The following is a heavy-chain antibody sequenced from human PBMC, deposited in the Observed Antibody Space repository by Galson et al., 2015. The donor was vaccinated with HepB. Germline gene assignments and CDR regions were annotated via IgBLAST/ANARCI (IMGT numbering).Heavy chain of an antibody. D-gene: IGHD6-13*01. V-gene: IGHV3-43*01. J-gene: IGHJ6*02. CDR1: GFTFDDYT. Sequence: SLRLSCAASGFTFDDYTMHWVRQAPGKGLEWVSLISWDGGSTYYADSVKGRVTISRDNSKNSLYLQMNSLRTEDTALYYCAKDISPGIAAAGTYYYYYYGMDVWGQGTTVTVSS. CDR2: ISWDGGST. CDR3: AKDISPGIAAAGTYYYYYYGMDV.